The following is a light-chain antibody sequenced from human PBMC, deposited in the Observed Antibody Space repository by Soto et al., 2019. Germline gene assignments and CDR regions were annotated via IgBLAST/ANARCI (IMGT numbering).Light chain of an antibody. CDR1: QEISNY. CDR3: QQYDHLPRT. J-gene: IGKJ1*01. V-gene: IGKV1-33*01. CDR2: DVS. Sequence: DIQMIQSPSSLSASVGDRVTITCQASQEISNYLNWYQQKPGKAPKLLIYDVSNLERGVPSRFSGRGSGTDFTFTISSLQPEDFATYYCQQYDHLPRTFGRGTKVEIK.